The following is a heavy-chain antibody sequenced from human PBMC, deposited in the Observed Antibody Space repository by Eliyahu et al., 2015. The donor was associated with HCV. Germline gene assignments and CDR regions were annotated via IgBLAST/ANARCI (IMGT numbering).Heavy chain of an antibody. CDR1: XXIFNNYA. V-gene: IGHV1-69*04. CDR3: ARDAEKWLQSTPFFDF. Sequence: QVQLVQSGAEVKKPGXSVKVSCKXSXXIFNNYAINWVRQAPGQGLXWLGRIVPILDTPFYAQKFQGRVTITADKSSTTAYMELSSLSFEDTAVYYCARDAEKWLQSTPFFDFWGQGTLVTVSS. D-gene: IGHD5-24*01. CDR2: IVPILDTP. J-gene: IGHJ4*02.